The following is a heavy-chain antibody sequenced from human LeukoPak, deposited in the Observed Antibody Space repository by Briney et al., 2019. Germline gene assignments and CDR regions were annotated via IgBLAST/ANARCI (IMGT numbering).Heavy chain of an antibody. CDR2: ISTSSSTI. D-gene: IGHD3-22*01. J-gene: IGHJ4*02. CDR3: ARAITMIVVVTGY. CDR1: GFTFSRYS. Sequence: GGSLRLSCAASGFTFSRYSMNWVRQAPGKGLEWVSYISTSSSTIYYADSVKGRFTISRDNAKNSLYLQMNSLRAEDTAVYYCARAITMIVVVTGYWGQETLITVSS. V-gene: IGHV3-48*04.